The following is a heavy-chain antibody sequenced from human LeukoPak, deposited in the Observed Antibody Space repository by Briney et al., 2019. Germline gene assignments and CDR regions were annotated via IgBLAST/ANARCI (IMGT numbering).Heavy chain of an antibody. V-gene: IGHV2-5*02. CDR1: GFSLHTGDGG. D-gene: IGHD7-27*01. J-gene: IGHJ5*02. Sequence: NVSDPTLVKPTQTLTLTCTFSGFSLHTGDGGVGWIRQPPRKALERHALISRDDDQRYSTSLKNRLTIPKDTSKNQVVLTMTNMDPVDTATYYCAHTGSPHGDDWFDPWGQGTLVTVSS. CDR3: AHTGSPHGDDWFDP. CDR2: ISRDDDQ.